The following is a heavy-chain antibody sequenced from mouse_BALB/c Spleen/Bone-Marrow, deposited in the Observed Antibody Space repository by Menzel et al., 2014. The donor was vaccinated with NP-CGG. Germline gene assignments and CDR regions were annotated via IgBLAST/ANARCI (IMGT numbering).Heavy chain of an antibody. D-gene: IGHD2-4*01. J-gene: IGHJ3*01. Sequence: VQLQQSGAELAKPGASVKMSCKASGYTFTSYWVHWVKQRPGQGLEWIGYINPSTGYTEYNQKFKDKATLTAVKSSTTAYMQLRSLTSEDSAVYYCARDDYDAIAYWGQGTLVTVSA. V-gene: IGHV1-7*01. CDR2: INPSTGYT. CDR3: ARDDYDAIAY. CDR1: GYTFTSYW.